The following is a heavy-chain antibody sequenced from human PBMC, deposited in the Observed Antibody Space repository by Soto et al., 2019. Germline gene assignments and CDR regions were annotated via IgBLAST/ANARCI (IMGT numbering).Heavy chain of an antibody. Sequence: PSETLSLTCSVSCGSISSGDYYWSWIRQPPGKGLEWIGYIYYSGSTYYNPSLKSRVTISVDTSKNQFSLKLSSVTAADTAVYYCAREIVVVPAAQEKAHNWFDQWGQGTLVNSPQ. J-gene: IGHJ5*02. CDR2: IYYSGST. V-gene: IGHV4-30-4*01. CDR1: CGSISSGDYY. D-gene: IGHD2-2*01. CDR3: AREIVVVPAAQEKAHNWFDQ.